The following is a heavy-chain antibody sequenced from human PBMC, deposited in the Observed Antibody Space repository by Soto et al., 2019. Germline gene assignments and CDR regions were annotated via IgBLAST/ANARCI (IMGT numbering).Heavy chain of an antibody. CDR1: GFTFSSYG. D-gene: IGHD2-2*01. CDR3: ARDTPRGAAAIRADMDV. V-gene: IGHV3-33*01. J-gene: IGHJ6*03. Sequence: QVQLVESGGGVVQPGRSLRLSCAASGFTFSSYGMHWVRQAPGKGLEWVAVIWYDGSNKYYADSVKGRFTISRDNSKNPLYLQMNSLRAEDTAVYYCARDTPRGAAAIRADMDVWGKGTTVTVSS. CDR2: IWYDGSNK.